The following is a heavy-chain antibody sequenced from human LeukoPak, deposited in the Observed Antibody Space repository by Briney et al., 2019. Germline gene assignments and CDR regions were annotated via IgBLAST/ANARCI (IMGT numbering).Heavy chain of an antibody. CDR1: GFTFSSYA. Sequence: GGSLRLSCAASGFTFSSYAMHWVRQAPGKGLEWVAVISYDGSNKYYADSVKGRFTISRDNSKNTLYLQMNSLRAGDTAVYYCASAMVRGEDAFDIWGQGTMVTVSS. V-gene: IGHV3-30*04. CDR2: ISYDGSNK. CDR3: ASAMVRGEDAFDI. D-gene: IGHD3-10*01. J-gene: IGHJ3*02.